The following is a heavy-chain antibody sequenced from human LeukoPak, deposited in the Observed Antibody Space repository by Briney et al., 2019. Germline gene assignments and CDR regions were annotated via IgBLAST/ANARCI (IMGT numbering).Heavy chain of an antibody. CDR1: GYTFTSYG. CDR3: ARSYDSSGYYIGGVAFDI. Sequence: ASVKVSCKASGYTFTSYGISWVRQAPGQGLEWMGWISAYNGNTNYAQKHQGRVTMTTDTSTSTAYMELRSLRSDDTAVYYCARSYDSSGYYIGGVAFDIWGQGTMVTVSS. CDR2: ISAYNGNT. D-gene: IGHD3-22*01. V-gene: IGHV1-18*01. J-gene: IGHJ3*02.